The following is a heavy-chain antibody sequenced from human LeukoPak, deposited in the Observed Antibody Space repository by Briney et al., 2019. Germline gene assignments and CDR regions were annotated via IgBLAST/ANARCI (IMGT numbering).Heavy chain of an antibody. D-gene: IGHD3-3*01. CDR2: LYSGGNT. Sequence: PGGSLRLSCAASGFTVSNSYMSWVRQAPGKGLEWVSVLYSGGNTYYADSVKDRFTISRDNSKNTLYLQMNSLRAEDTAVYYCARVRSGGRFDCWGQGTLVTVSS. V-gene: IGHV3-66*01. CDR1: GFTVSNSY. J-gene: IGHJ4*02. CDR3: ARVRSGGRFDC.